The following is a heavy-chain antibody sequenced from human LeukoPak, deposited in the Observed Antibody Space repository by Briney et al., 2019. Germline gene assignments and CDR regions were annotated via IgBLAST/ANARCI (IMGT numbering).Heavy chain of an antibody. D-gene: IGHD4-23*01. Sequence: PGGSLRLSCAASGFTFRSLEMNWVRQAPGKGLEWVSYISSSGKTIYYADSVKGRFIISSDNAKNSLYLQMNSLRVEDTAVYYCARVYGGNPDYWGQGTLVTVSS. CDR1: GFTFRSLE. CDR3: ARVYGGNPDY. V-gene: IGHV3-48*03. J-gene: IGHJ4*02. CDR2: ISSSGKTI.